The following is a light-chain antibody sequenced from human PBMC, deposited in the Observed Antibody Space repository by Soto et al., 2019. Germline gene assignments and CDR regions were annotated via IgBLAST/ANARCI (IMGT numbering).Light chain of an antibody. V-gene: IGKV3-15*01. Sequence: EIVMTQSPATLSVSPGERATLSCRASQSVSSNLAWYQQKPGQAPRLLIHDASTRATGIPARFSGSGSGTEFILTISSVESEDFAVYYCQQYNNWPPTFGQGTRLEIK. CDR3: QQYNNWPPT. CDR1: QSVSSN. J-gene: IGKJ5*01. CDR2: DAS.